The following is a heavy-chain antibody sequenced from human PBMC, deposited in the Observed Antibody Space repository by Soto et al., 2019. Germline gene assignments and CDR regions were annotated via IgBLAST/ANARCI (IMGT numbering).Heavy chain of an antibody. V-gene: IGHV1-69*08. CDR1: GGTFSSYT. CDR3: AREAYYYGSGAFFDY. CDR2: IIPILGIA. Sequence: QVQLVQSGAEVKKPGSSVKVSCKASGGTFSSYTISWVRQAPGQGLEWMGRIIPILGIANYAQKFQGRVTXTPDKSXXTAYMELSSLRSEDTAVYYCAREAYYYGSGAFFDYWGQGTLVTVSS. D-gene: IGHD3-10*01. J-gene: IGHJ4*02.